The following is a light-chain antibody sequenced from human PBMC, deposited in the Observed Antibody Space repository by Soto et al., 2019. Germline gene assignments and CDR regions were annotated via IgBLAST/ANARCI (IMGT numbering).Light chain of an antibody. J-gene: IGLJ2*01. CDR2: EVS. CDR1: SSDVGAYNY. CDR3: CSNAGGNKLI. V-gene: IGLV2-8*01. Sequence: QSALTQPPSASGSPGQSVTISCAGTSSDVGAYNYVSWYQQHPGKAPKLMIYEVSKRPSGVPGRFSGSKSGSTASLTVSGLPHEDEDDYYCCSNAGGNKLIFGGGTKLTVL.